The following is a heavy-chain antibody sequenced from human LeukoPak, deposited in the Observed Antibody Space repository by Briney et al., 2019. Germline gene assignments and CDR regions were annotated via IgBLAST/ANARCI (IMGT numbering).Heavy chain of an antibody. CDR2: IIPIFGTA. CDR3: ARVFGSYCSSTSCYGDYYYYYMDV. V-gene: IGHV1-69*13. CDR1: GGTFSSYA. J-gene: IGHJ6*03. Sequence: SVKVSCKASGGTFSSYAISWVRQAPGQGLEWMGGIIPIFGTANYAQKFQGRVTITADESTSTAHMELSSLRSEDTAVYYCARVFGSYCSSTSCYGDYYYYYMDVWGKGTTVTVSS. D-gene: IGHD2-2*01.